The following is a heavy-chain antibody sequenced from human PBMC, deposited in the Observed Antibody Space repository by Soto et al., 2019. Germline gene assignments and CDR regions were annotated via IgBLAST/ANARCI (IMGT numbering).Heavy chain of an antibody. D-gene: IGHD6-19*01. J-gene: IGHJ3*02. Sequence: EVQLVESGGGLVQPGGSLRLSCAASGFTFSSYSMNWVRQAPGKGLEWVSYISSSSSTIYYADSVKGRFTISRDNAKNSLYLQMNSLRAEDTAVYYCARGSVAGTLSAFDIWGQGTMVTVSS. CDR1: GFTFSSYS. V-gene: IGHV3-48*01. CDR3: ARGSVAGTLSAFDI. CDR2: ISSSSSTI.